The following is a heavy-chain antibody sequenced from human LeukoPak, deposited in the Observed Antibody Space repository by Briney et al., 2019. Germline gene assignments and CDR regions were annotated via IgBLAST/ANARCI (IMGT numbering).Heavy chain of an antibody. J-gene: IGHJ4*02. V-gene: IGHV4-38-2*02. CDR3: TREHAGTTVDY. D-gene: IGHD1-1*01. CDR1: GYSISTDYY. Sequence: PSETLSLTCTVSGYSISTDYYWGWIRQSPGKGLEWIGSVSHSGTTYCNPSLKSRVTISGDTSKNQFSLKLTSVTAADTAVYYCTREHAGTTVDYWGQGTLVTVSS. CDR2: VSHSGTT.